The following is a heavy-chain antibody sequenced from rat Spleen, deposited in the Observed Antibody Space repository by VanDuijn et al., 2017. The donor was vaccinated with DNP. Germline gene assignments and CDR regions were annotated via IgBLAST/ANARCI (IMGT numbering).Heavy chain of an antibody. D-gene: IGHD1-2*01. J-gene: IGHJ2*01. Sequence: EVQLVESGGGLVQPGRSLKLSCAASGFTFSNYGMAWVRQAPTKGLEWVAFISTSSSTTYYRDSVRGRFTISRDNAENTVYLQMSSLRSEDTATYYCASWAPIAPLSTSNYWGQGVMVTVSS. CDR2: ISTSSSTT. CDR3: ASWAPIAPLSTSNY. V-gene: IGHV5S13*01. CDR1: GFTFSNYG.